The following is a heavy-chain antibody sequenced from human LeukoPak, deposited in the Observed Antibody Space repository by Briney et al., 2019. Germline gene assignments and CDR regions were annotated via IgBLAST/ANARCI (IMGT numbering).Heavy chain of an antibody. Sequence: PGGSLRLSCVASGIALNKYGVHWVRQAPGKGLEWVAVIWYDGSYEYYADSVKGRLAISRDNDKNTVNLQMNSLRVEDTAVYYCARDGSGLAVRGWFDFWGRGTVVTVSS. CDR1: GIALNKYG. CDR3: ARDGSGLAVRGWFDF. CDR2: IWYDGSYE. V-gene: IGHV3-33*01. D-gene: IGHD3-10*01. J-gene: IGHJ5*01.